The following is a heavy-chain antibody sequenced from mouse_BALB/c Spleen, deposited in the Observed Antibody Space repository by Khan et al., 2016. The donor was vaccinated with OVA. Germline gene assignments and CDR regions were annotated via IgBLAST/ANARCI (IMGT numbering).Heavy chain of an antibody. V-gene: IGHV9-1*02. Sequence: VQLMESGADLKKPGETVKISCKTSGFTFTNYGMNWVKQAPGKGLKWMGCITTYTSESTYAAAVKGRFTFSMDTSASIVYLQISNLKDEDMATYFCARISAERYSDDWGAGTTVTVSS. CDR1: GFTFTNYG. CDR3: ARISAERYSDD. CDR2: ITTYTSES. J-gene: IGHJ1*01. D-gene: IGHD3-2*02.